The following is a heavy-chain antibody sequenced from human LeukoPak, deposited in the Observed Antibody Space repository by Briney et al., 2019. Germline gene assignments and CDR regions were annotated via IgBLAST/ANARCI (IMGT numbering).Heavy chain of an antibody. CDR2: IIPIFGTA. J-gene: IGHJ5*02. CDR3: ARGGMIDTAMATGYNWFDP. V-gene: IGHV1-69*06. Sequence: GASVKVSCKASGGTFSSYAISWVRQAPGQGLEWMGGIIPIFGTANYAQKFQGRVTITADKSTSTAYMELSSLRSEDTAVYYCARGGMIDTAMATGYNWFDPWGQGTLVTVSS. D-gene: IGHD5-18*01. CDR1: GGTFSSYA.